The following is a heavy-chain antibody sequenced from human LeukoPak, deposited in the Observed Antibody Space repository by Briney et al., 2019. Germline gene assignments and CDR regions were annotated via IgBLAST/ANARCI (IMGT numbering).Heavy chain of an antibody. CDR3: AKTVSGSYSYQGGDY. J-gene: IGHJ4*02. D-gene: IGHD3-16*02. CDR1: GFTFSSYA. V-gene: IGHV3-23*01. Sequence: PGGSLTLPCAASGFTFSSYAMSWVRQAPGKGLEWVSAISGSGENTNYADSVKGRFTMSRDNSRNMLYLQMNSLRDEDTAKYYCAKTVSGSYSYQGGDYWGQGTLVTVSS. CDR2: ISGSGENT.